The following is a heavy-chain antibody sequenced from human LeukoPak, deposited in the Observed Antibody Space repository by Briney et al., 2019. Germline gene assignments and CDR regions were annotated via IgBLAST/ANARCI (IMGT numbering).Heavy chain of an antibody. J-gene: IGHJ4*02. CDR1: GYTFTGYY. CDR2: INPNSGGT. V-gene: IGHV1-2*02. D-gene: IGHD6-19*01. Sequence: GASVKVSCKAFGYTFTGYYMHWVRQAPGQGLEWMGWINPNSGGTNYAQKFQGRVTMTRDTSISTAYMELSRLRSDDTAVYYCAREYSSGWYFFDYWGQGTLVTVSS. CDR3: AREYSSGWYFFDY.